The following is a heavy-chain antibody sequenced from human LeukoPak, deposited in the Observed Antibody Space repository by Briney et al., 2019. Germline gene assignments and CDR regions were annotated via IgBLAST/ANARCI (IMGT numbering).Heavy chain of an antibody. Sequence: SGTLSLTCAVSGGSISSNNWWGWVRQPPGKGLEWIGEIYHSGSPNYNPSLKSRVTISVDKSRNHFSLNLSSVTAADTAVYYCARVNINNWHSCDYWGQGSLVTVSS. CDR2: IYHSGSP. CDR1: GGSISSNNW. V-gene: IGHV4-4*02. D-gene: IGHD1-1*01. J-gene: IGHJ4*02. CDR3: ARVNINNWHSCDY.